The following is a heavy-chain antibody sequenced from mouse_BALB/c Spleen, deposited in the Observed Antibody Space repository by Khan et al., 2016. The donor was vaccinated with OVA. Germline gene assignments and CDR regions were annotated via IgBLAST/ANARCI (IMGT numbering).Heavy chain of an antibody. CDR3: ARSYVDGYYFDQ. V-gene: IGHV5-17*02. CDR1: GFTFSSFG. CDR2: ISGDSNTI. Sequence: EVQLVESGGGLVQPGGSRKLSCVASGFTFSSFGMHWVRQAPEKGLEWVAYISGDSNTIYYTDTVMGRFTISRDNPKNTLFLQMTSLRSEDMAMYYCARSYVDGYYFDQWGQGTTLTVSS. J-gene: IGHJ2*01.